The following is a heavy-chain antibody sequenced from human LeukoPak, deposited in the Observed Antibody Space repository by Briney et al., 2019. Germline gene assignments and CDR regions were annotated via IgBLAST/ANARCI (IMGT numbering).Heavy chain of an antibody. V-gene: IGHV7-4-1*02. D-gene: IGHD1-14*01. J-gene: IGHJ6*03. CDR2: INTNTGNP. CDR3: ARGGSGGVYYYYYYMDV. Sequence: ASVKVSCKASGYTFTSYAMNWVRQAPGQGLEWMGWINTNTGNPTYAQGFTGRFVFSLDTSVSTAYLQISSLKAEDTAVYYCARGGSGGVYYYYYYMDVWGKGTTVTVSS. CDR1: GYTFTSYA.